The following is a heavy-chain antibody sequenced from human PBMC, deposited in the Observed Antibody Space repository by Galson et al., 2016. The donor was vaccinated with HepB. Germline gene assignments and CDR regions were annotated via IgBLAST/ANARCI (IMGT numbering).Heavy chain of an antibody. CDR1: GYTFTTYY. J-gene: IGHJ4*02. CDR2: INSGGGDT. D-gene: IGHD5-18*01. CDR3: ARGAATDISYDY. Sequence: SVKVSCKASGYTFTTYYMHWVRQAPGQGLEWMGIINSGGGDTTHAEKFQGRVTMTRDTSTDTVYMELSSLRSVDTAVYYCARGAATDISYDYWGQGTLVTVSS. V-gene: IGHV1-46*01.